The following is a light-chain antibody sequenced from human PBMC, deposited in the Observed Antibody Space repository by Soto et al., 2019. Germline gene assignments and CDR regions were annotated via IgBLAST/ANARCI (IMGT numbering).Light chain of an antibody. J-gene: IGKJ1*01. Sequence: EIVMTQSPATLSVSPGERATLSCRASQSVSSNLAWYQQKPGQAPRLLIYGASPRATGIPPRFSGSGSGTDFTLTIISLRSEDFAVYYCQQYKNRPPWTFGQGTNVHIK. CDR1: QSVSSN. CDR2: GAS. V-gene: IGKV3-15*01. CDR3: QQYKNRPPWT.